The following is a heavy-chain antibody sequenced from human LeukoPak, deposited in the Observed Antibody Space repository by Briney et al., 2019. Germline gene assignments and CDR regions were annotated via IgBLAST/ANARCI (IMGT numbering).Heavy chain of an antibody. CDR1: GFTFSSYA. V-gene: IGHV3-30*14. Sequence: GGSLRLSCAASGFTFSSYAMHWVRQAPGKGLEWVAVISYDGSNKYYADSVKGRFTISRDNSKNTLYLQMNSLRAEDTAVYYCARDHSSSWTRGYYYDSSGLYGMDVWGQGTTVTVSS. CDR3: ARDHSSSWTRGYYYDSSGLYGMDV. J-gene: IGHJ6*02. D-gene: IGHD3-22*01. CDR2: ISYDGSNK.